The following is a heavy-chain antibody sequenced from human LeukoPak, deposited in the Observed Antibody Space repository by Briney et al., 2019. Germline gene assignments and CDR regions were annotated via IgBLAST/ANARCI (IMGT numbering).Heavy chain of an antibody. V-gene: IGHV4-39*07. CDR1: GASIHSRTYN. J-gene: IGHJ4*02. Sequence: SETLSLTCTVSGASIHSRTYNWGWIRQPPGKGLEWIGSIYYSGSTYYNPSLKSRVTISVDTSKNQFSLKLSSETAADTAVYYCASRAKGIDYWGQGTLVTVSS. CDR2: IYYSGST. CDR3: ASRAKGIDY.